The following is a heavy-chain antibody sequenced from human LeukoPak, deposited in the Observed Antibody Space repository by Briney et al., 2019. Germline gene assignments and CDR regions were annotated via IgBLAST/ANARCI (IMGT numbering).Heavy chain of an antibody. Sequence: GGSLRLSCAASGFTFSSYAMNWVRQAPGKGLEWVSGISGSGGSTYYADSVKGRFTISRDNSKYTLYLQMNSLRAEDTAVYYCAKDKGDSSGYWGAFHIWGQGTMVTVSS. D-gene: IGHD3-22*01. V-gene: IGHV3-23*01. CDR1: GFTFSSYA. CDR2: ISGSGGST. CDR3: AKDKGDSSGYWGAFHI. J-gene: IGHJ3*02.